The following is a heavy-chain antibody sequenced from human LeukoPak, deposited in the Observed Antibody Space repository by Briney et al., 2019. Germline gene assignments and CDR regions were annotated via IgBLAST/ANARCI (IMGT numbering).Heavy chain of an antibody. V-gene: IGHV4-59*02. CDR3: ARVQWLLLDVFNF. CDR2: IHYGGSI. Sequence: KPSETLSLTCTVSGGSVSTYYWSWIRQPPGKGLEWIGYIHYGGSIDYNPSLKSRVTISVDTSKNHFSLKINSVTAADAAIYYCARVQWLLLDVFNFWGQGTMVTVSS. D-gene: IGHD6-19*01. J-gene: IGHJ3*01. CDR1: GGSVSTYY.